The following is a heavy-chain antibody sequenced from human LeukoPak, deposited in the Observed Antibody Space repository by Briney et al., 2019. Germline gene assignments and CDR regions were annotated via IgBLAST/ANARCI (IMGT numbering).Heavy chain of an antibody. CDR1: GFTVSSNY. CDR3: SQMYGSGSHVNDY. J-gene: IGHJ4*02. D-gene: IGHD3-10*01. CDR2: IYSGGST. Sequence: GGSLRLSCAASGFTVSSNYMSWVRQAPGKGLEWVSVIYSGGSTYYADSVKGRFTISRDNSKNTLYLQMNSLRAEDTAVYYCSQMYGSGSHVNDYWGQGTLVTVSS. V-gene: IGHV3-66*01.